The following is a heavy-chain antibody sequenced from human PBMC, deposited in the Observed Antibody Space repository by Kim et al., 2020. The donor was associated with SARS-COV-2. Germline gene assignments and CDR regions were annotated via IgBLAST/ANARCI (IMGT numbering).Heavy chain of an antibody. J-gene: IGHJ5*02. V-gene: IGHV4-34*01. CDR1: GGSFSGYY. D-gene: IGHD2-2*01. CDR3: ARAPIGRSSTSRARTFDP. CDR2: INHSGST. Sequence: SETLSLTCAVYGGSFSGYYWSWIRQPPGKGLEWIGEINHSGSTNYNPSLKSRVTISVDTSKNQFSLKLSSVTAADTAVYYCARAPIGRSSTSRARTFDPWGQGTLVTVSS.